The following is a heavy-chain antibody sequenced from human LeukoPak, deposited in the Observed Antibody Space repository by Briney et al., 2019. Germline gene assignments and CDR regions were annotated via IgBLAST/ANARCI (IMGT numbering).Heavy chain of an antibody. CDR1: GYTFTGYY. CDR2: INPNSGGA. Sequence: ASVKVSCKASGYTFTGYYIHWVRQAPGQGLEWMGWINPNSGGANCAQKVQGSITMTRDTSISTAYMELSKLRSDDTAVYSCARGTTIFGVAPPAYWGQGTLANASS. CDR3: ARGTTIFGVAPPAY. D-gene: IGHD3-3*01. V-gene: IGHV1-2*02. J-gene: IGHJ4*02.